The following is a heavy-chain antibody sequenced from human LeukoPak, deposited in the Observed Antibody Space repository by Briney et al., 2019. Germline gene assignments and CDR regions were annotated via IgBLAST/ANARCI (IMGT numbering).Heavy chain of an antibody. CDR2: ISGSGGST. J-gene: IGHJ3*02. Sequence: PGGSLRLSCAASRFTFSSYAMSWVRQAPGKGLEWVSAISGSGGSTYYADSVKGRFTISRDNAKNSLYLQMNSLRAEDTAVYYCASVRQPYAFDIWGQGTMVTVSS. CDR1: RFTFSSYA. D-gene: IGHD6-13*01. V-gene: IGHV3-23*01. CDR3: ASVRQPYAFDI.